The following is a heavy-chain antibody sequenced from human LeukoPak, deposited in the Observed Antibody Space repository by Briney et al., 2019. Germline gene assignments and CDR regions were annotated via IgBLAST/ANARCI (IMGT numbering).Heavy chain of an antibody. CDR1: GFSLSSYA. Sequence: GGTLRLPCAASGFSLSSYAMSWVRQAPGKGLEWVSAISSTDAGTYHADSVRGRFTISRDSSKNTLYLQMNSLRAEDAAVYYCAKAPVTSCRGAYCYPFDYWGQGTLVTVSS. J-gene: IGHJ4*02. D-gene: IGHD2-21*01. CDR2: ISSTDAGT. V-gene: IGHV3-23*01. CDR3: AKAPVTSCRGAYCYPFDY.